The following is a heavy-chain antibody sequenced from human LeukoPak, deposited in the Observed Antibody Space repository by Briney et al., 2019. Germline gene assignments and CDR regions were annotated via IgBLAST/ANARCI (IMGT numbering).Heavy chain of an antibody. CDR2: INTSGST. CDR1: GGSISRGSYY. V-gene: IGHV4-61*02. CDR3: ASIQSYYFGLDV. Sequence: PSETLSLTCPVSGGSISRGSYYWSWIRQPAGKGLEWNGRINTSGSTNYNPSLKSRVTISVDTSKNQFSLKLSSVTAADTAVYYCASIQSYYFGLDVWGQGTTVTVSS. J-gene: IGHJ6*02. D-gene: IGHD4-11*01.